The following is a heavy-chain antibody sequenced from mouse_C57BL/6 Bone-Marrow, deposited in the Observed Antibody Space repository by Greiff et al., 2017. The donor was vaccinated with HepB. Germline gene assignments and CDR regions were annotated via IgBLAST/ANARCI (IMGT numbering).Heavy chain of an antibody. CDR2: INPSTGGT. J-gene: IGHJ4*01. CDR1: GYSFTGYY. D-gene: IGHD2-5*01. Sequence: EVQLQQSGPELVKPGASVKISCKASGYSFTGYYMNWVKQSPEKSLEWIGEINPSTGGTTYNQKFKAKATLTVDKSSSTAYMQLKSLTSEDSAVYFCARMGTYYSNYYAMDYWGQGTSVTVSS. CDR3: ARMGTYYSNYYAMDY. V-gene: IGHV1-42*01.